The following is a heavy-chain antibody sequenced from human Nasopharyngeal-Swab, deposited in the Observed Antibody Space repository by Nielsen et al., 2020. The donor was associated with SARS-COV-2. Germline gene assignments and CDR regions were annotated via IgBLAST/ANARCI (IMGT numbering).Heavy chain of an antibody. J-gene: IGHJ4*02. CDR3: ARGGSSFPFDY. Sequence: GGPLRLSCAASGFTFSKFYMSWARQAAGKGLEWVATIKQDGGGGYYVDSVKGRFTISRDDANNSLYLQMNSLRAGDTGVYYCARGGSSFPFDYWGPGTLVTVSS. D-gene: IGHD6-13*01. V-gene: IGHV3-7*01. CDR2: IKQDGGGG. CDR1: GFTFSKFY.